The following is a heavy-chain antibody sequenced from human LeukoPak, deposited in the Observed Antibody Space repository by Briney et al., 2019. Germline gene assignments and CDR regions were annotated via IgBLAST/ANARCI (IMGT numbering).Heavy chain of an antibody. CDR3: ARDHGLMTGTTD. CDR2: IIPRLDVA. Sequence: ASVKVSCKASGEIFSSHAFSWVRQAPGQGLEWMGRIIPRLDVANYAPKFQGRVTITADESTSTAYMELSSLRSEDTAVYYCARDHGLMTGTTDWGQGTLVTVSS. CDR1: GEIFSSHA. D-gene: IGHD1-7*01. J-gene: IGHJ4*02. V-gene: IGHV1-69*04.